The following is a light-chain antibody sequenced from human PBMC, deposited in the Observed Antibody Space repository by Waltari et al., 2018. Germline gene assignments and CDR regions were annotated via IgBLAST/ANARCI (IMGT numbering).Light chain of an antibody. J-gene: IGLJ3*02. CDR2: NNN. Sequence: QSILTQTPSASGTPGQRVTIPCSGSSSNIETNLVIWFQQLPGRTPKLLLYNNNQRPSGVPDRFSGSKSGTSASLAISGLQSEDEADYYCVVWDGSLSAWVFGGGTKLTVL. CDR1: SSNIETNL. V-gene: IGLV1-44*01. CDR3: VVWDGSLSAWV.